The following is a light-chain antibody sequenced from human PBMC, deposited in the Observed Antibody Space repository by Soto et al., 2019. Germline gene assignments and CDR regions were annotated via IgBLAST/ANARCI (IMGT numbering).Light chain of an antibody. J-gene: IGKJ4*01. CDR3: QHYDTSLPRLT. V-gene: IGKV3-20*01. CDR1: ESVGVSY. Sequence: EIVLTQSPGTLSLSPGDRATLSCRASESVGVSYLAWYQQKSGQAPRLLIYGASSRATGIPDRFSGSGSGTDFTLTISTLHPEDFAVYYCQHYDTSLPRLTFGGGTKVEIK. CDR2: GAS.